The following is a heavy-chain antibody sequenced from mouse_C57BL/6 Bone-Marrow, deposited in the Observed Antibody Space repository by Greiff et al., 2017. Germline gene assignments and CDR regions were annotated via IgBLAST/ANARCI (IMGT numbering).Heavy chain of an antibody. D-gene: IGHD1-1*01. CDR3: ARDYYGSAFAY. CDR1: GYTFTSYW. V-gene: IGHV1-7*01. Sequence: VQLQQSGAELAKPGASVTLSCKASGYTFTSYWMHWVKPRPGQGLEWIGYINPSSGYTKYNQKFKDKATLTADKSSSTAYMQLSSLTYEDSAVYYCARDYYGSAFAYWGQGTLVTVSA. J-gene: IGHJ3*01. CDR2: INPSSGYT.